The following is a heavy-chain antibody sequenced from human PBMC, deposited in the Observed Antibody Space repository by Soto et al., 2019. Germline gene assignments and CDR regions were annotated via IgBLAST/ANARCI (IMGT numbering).Heavy chain of an antibody. CDR3: ARHRYRTQSNGVMTPFEAFDL. Sequence: QVQLQESGPGLVKPSESLSLTCTVSGGSISTYYWSWLRQTPGKGLEWIGHVYHSGSTNYNPSLKSLLTISVDTSNNQFSLKLNSVTAQDAAVYYCARHRYRTQSNGVMTPFEAFDLWGRGTLVNVSS. CDR1: GGSISTYY. D-gene: IGHD3-3*01. V-gene: IGHV4-59*08. J-gene: IGHJ3*01. CDR2: VYHSGST.